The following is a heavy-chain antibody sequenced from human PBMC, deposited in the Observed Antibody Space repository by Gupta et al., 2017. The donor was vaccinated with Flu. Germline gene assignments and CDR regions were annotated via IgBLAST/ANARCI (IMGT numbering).Heavy chain of an antibody. V-gene: IGHV3-23*01. D-gene: IGHD1-26*01. CDR3: AKNSWDFVLDS. J-gene: IGHJ4*02. Sequence: SWVRQAPGKGLEWVAGISSVGSSEYYLDSVKGRCTMSRDNFKNTVHLQMSSLRAEDTAVYYCAKNSWDFVLDSWGQGILVTVSS. CDR2: ISSVGSSE.